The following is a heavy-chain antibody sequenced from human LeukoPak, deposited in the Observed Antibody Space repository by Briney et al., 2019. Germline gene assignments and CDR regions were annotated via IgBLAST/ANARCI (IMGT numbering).Heavy chain of an antibody. CDR1: GDSVSSNSAA. D-gene: IGHD6-13*01. Sequence: SQTLSLTCAISGDSVSSNSAAWNWIMQSPSRGLQWLGRTYCRSKWYNDYAVSVKSRITINPDTSKNQFSLQLNSVTPEDTAVYYCARDVPIIAAAGHDAFDIWGQGTMVTVSS. V-gene: IGHV6-1*01. J-gene: IGHJ3*02. CDR3: ARDVPIIAAAGHDAFDI. CDR2: TYCRSKWYN.